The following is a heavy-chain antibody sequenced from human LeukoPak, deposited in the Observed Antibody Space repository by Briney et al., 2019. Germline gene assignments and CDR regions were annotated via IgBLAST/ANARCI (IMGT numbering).Heavy chain of an antibody. CDR3: AKDPDSGYGLGGSI. CDR1: GFAFSDYY. CDR2: ISSSGSTI. J-gene: IGHJ3*02. Sequence: PGGSLRLSCAASGFAFSDYYMSWIRQAPGKGLEWVSYISSSGSTIYYADSVKGRFTISRDNSKNTLYLQMNSLRAEDTAVYYCAKDPDSGYGLGGSIWGQGTMVTVSS. D-gene: IGHD5-12*01. V-gene: IGHV3-11*04.